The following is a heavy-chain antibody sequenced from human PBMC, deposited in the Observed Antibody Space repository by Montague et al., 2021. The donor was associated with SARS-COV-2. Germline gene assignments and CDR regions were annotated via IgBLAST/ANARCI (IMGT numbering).Heavy chain of an antibody. CDR2: IFYSGST. CDR1: GDSVNRNY. D-gene: IGHD4-23*01. J-gene: IGHJ4*02. CDR3: AKASRGYGGDFDS. Sequence: SETLSLTCSVSGDSVNRNYWSWVRQPPGKGLEWLGDIFYSGSTYNPSLNSRGTMSLDTSKNHFSLTLIPVTATDTADYYCAKASRGYGGDFDSWGQGTLVIVSS. V-gene: IGHV4-59*02.